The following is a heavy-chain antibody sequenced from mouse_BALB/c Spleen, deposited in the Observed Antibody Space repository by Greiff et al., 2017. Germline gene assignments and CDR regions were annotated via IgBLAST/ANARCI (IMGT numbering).Heavy chain of an antibody. D-gene: IGHD2-1*01. CDR3: ARHRGVNYPFDY. Sequence: VKLMESGPDLVAPSQSLSITCTVSGFSLTSYGVHWVRQPPGKGLEWLVVIWSDGSTTYNSALKSRLSISKDNSKSQVFLKMNSLQTDDTAMYYCARHRGVNYPFDYWGQGTTLTVSS. CDR1: GFSLTSYG. V-gene: IGHV2-6-2*01. CDR2: IWSDGST. J-gene: IGHJ2*01.